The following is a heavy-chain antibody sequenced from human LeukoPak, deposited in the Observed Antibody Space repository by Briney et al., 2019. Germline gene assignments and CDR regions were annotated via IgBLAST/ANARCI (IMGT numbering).Heavy chain of an antibody. CDR2: ISSSSSYI. V-gene: IGHV3-21*01. J-gene: IGHJ6*04. CDR3: ARDGIAAAGMDV. CDR1: GFTFSSYS. D-gene: IGHD6-13*01. Sequence: GGSLRLSCAASGFTFSSYSMNWARQAPGKGLEWVSSISSSSSYIYYADSVKGRFTISRDNAKNSLYLQMNSLRAEDTAVYYCARDGIAAAGMDVWGKGTTVTVSS.